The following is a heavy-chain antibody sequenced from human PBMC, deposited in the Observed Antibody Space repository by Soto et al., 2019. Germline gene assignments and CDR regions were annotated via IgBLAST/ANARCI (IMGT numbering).Heavy chain of an antibody. CDR3: ARIGRTSAFDM. V-gene: IGHV1-2*02. CDR2: INPNSGDT. D-gene: IGHD1-1*01. J-gene: IGHJ3*02. CDR1: GYTFTDYY. Sequence: GASVKVSCKASGYTFTDYYLNWVRQAPGQGLVWMGWINPNSGDTNYAQVFQGRVTMTRDTSTSTVYMEVSSLRSDDTAMFYCARIGRTSAFDMWGQGTLVTVSS.